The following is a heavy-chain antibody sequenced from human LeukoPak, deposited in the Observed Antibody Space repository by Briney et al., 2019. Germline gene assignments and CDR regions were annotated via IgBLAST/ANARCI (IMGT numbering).Heavy chain of an antibody. CDR3: ARVYLGVYYYGSSGYSHLDY. CDR2: INPNSGGT. CDR1: GYTFTDYY. V-gene: IGHV1-2*02. J-gene: IGHJ4*02. Sequence: GASVKVSCKASGYTFTDYYMHWVRQAPGQGLEWVGWINPNSGGTNYAQKFQGRVTMTRGTSISTAYMELSRLRSDDTAVYYCARVYLGVYYYGSSGYSHLDYWGQGTLVTVSS. D-gene: IGHD3-22*01.